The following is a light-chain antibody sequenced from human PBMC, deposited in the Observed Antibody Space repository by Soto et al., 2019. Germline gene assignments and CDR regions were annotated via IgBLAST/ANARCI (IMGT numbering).Light chain of an antibody. CDR3: PHYNDHLT. V-gene: IGKV1-5*03. CDR2: KAS. J-gene: IGKJ1*01. CDR1: QSVSRW. Sequence: DIQMTQSPSTLSASVGDRVTITCRASQSVSRWLAWYQQKPGKAPKLLIYKASTLESGVPSRFSGSGSGTELTLAISSLQPDDSATDYCPHYNDHLTFGQGPKVEIK.